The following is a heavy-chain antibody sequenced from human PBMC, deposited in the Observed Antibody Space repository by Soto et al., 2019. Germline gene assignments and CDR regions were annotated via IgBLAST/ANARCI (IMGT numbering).Heavy chain of an antibody. CDR1: GFTLSRQW. CDR2: ITSDGSSR. J-gene: IGHJ5*02. CDR3: AREAIYGRGRGMDL. V-gene: IGHV3-74*01. Sequence: EEQLVESGGGSVQPGGSLRLHCIASGFTLSRQWMYWVRQAPGKGLSWGSRITSDGSSRRYAEFANGRFTVSRDNAKNTLFLKSNNVRDDDTSVYYCAREAIYGRGRGMDLWGQGTLVTVSS. D-gene: IGHD3-10*01.